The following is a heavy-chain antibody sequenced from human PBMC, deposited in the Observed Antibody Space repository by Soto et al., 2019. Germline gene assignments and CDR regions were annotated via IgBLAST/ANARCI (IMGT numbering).Heavy chain of an antibody. CDR3: ARRSVYYDSSGYTFDY. J-gene: IGHJ4*02. V-gene: IGHV5-51*01. Sequence: GESLKISCKGSGYSFTSYWIGWVRQMPGKGLEWMGIIYPGDSDTRYSPSFQGQVTISADKSISTAYLQWSSLKASDTAMYYCARRSVYYDSSGYTFDYWGQGTLVTVSS. CDR1: GYSFTSYW. D-gene: IGHD3-22*01. CDR2: IYPGDSDT.